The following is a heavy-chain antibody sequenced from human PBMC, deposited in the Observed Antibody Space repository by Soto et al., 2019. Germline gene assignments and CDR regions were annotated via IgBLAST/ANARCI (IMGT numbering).Heavy chain of an antibody. CDR1: GFTFSSYG. CDR2: IWYDGSNK. J-gene: IGHJ4*02. D-gene: IGHD3-22*01. Sequence: QVQLVESGGGVVQPGRSLRLSCAASGFTFSSYGMHWVRQAPGKGLEWVAVIWYDGSNKYYADSVKGRFTISRDNCKNTVYLQMNSLRAEDTAVYYCAREADSSGYCLDYWGQGTLVTVSS. CDR3: AREADSSGYCLDY. V-gene: IGHV3-33*01.